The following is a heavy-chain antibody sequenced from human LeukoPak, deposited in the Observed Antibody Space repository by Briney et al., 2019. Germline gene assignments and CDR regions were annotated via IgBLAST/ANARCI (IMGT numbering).Heavy chain of an antibody. CDR3: ARGSVWYSGSYYALWVRAFDI. CDR1: GGSFSGYY. J-gene: IGHJ3*02. D-gene: IGHD1-26*01. V-gene: IGHV4-34*01. Sequence: PSATLSLTCAVYGGSFSGYYWSWIRQPPGKGLEWIGEINHSGSTNYNTSLKSRVTISVDTSKNQFSLKLSSVTAADTAVYYCARGSVWYSGSYYALWVRAFDIWGQGTMVTVSS. CDR2: INHSGST.